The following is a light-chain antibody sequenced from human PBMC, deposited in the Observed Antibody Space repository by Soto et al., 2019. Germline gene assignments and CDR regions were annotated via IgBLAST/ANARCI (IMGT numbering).Light chain of an antibody. CDR2: EVS. J-gene: IGLJ3*02. CDR1: SSDVGSYNL. CDR3: CSYAGSSTFWV. Sequence: QSVLTQPASVSGSPGQSITISCTGTSSDVGSYNLVSWYQQHPGKAPKFMIYEVSKRPSGVSNRFSGSKSGNTASLTISGLQAEDEADYYCCSYAGSSTFWVFGGGTQLTAL. V-gene: IGLV2-23*02.